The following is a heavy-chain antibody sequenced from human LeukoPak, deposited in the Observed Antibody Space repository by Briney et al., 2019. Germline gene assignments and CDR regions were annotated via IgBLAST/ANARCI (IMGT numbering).Heavy chain of an antibody. V-gene: IGHV4-39*07. J-gene: IGHJ4*02. CDR1: GGSISSSSYY. CDR2: IYYSGST. D-gene: IGHD3-22*01. CDR3: ARSGLTYYYDTSQLWSFDY. Sequence: SETLSLTCTVSGGSISSSSYYWGWIRQPPGKGLEWIGSIYYSGSTYYNPSLKSRVTISVDTSKNQFSLKLSSVTAADTAVYYCARSGLTYYYDTSQLWSFDYWGQGTLVTVSS.